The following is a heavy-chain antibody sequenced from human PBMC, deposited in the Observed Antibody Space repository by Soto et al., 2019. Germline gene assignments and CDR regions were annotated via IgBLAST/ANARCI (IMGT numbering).Heavy chain of an antibody. CDR1: GYAFTGYA. J-gene: IGHJ4*02. CDR3: ARAVAVAADFDY. V-gene: IGHV1-3*01. D-gene: IGHD6-19*01. CDR2: INAGNGNT. Sequence: ASVKGSCKASGYAFTGYAMHWVRQAPGKRLEWMGWINAGNGNTKYSQKFQGRVTITRDTSASAAYMELSSLSSEDTAVYYCARAVAVAADFDYRGQRTLVTVSS.